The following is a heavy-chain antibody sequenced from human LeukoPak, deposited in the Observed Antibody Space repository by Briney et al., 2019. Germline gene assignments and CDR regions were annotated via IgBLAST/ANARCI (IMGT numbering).Heavy chain of an antibody. CDR2: IRGRIDGGTA. Sequence: GGSLRLSCVASGLSVGDAWMTWVRQVPGKGLEWVGRIRGRIDGGTADYAAPVKGRFTISRDDTENTLFLHLTGLRIEDAAVYYCTTLGGNNWFDWYFDLWGRGTLVAVSA. V-gene: IGHV3-15*01. D-gene: IGHD1-1*01. CDR1: GLSVGDAW. CDR3: TTLGGNNWFDWYFDL. J-gene: IGHJ2*01.